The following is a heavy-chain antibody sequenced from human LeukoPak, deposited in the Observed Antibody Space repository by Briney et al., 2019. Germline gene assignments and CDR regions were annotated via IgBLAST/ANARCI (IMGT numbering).Heavy chain of an antibody. J-gene: IGHJ4*02. CDR1: GGIFSSYA. Sequence: GASVKVSCKASGGIFSSYAISWVRQAPGQGLEWMGRIIPIFGTANYAQKFQGRVTITTDESTSTAYMELSSLRSEDTAVYYCARSEFLYSGSYYPLDYWGQGTLVTVSS. CDR2: IIPIFGTA. CDR3: ARSEFLYSGSYYPLDY. V-gene: IGHV1-69*05. D-gene: IGHD1-26*01.